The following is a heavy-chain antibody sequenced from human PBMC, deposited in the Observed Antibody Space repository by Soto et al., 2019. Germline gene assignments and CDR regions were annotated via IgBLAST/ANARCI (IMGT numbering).Heavy chain of an antibody. V-gene: IGHV3-11*06. J-gene: IGHJ4*02. CDR1: GFTFSDYY. CDR2: ISSSSSYT. Sequence: QVQLVESGGGLVKPGGSLRLSCAASGFTFSDYYMSWIRQAPGKGLEWVSYISSSSSYTNYADSVKGRFTISRDNAKNSLYLQMNSLRAEDTAVYYCAREPWSSGWAVGFDYWGQGTLVTVSS. CDR3: AREPWSSGWAVGFDY. D-gene: IGHD6-19*01.